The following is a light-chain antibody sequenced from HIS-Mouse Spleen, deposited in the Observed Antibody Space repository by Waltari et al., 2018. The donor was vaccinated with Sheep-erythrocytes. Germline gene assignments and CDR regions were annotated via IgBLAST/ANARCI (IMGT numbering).Light chain of an antibody. V-gene: IGKV1-6*01. J-gene: IGKJ2*01. CDR1: QGIRND. CDR3: LQDYNYPYT. Sequence: AIQMTQSPSSLSASVGDRVTITCRASQGIRNDLGWYQQKPGKAPKLLLYAASSLKSGVPARFSGSRSGTDFTLTISSLQPEDFATYYCLQDYNYPYTFGQGTKLEIK. CDR2: AAS.